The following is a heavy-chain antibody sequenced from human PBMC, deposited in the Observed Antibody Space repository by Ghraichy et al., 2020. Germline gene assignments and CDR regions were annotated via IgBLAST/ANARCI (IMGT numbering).Heavy chain of an antibody. J-gene: IGHJ4*02. CDR3: AREGYDFWSGYSVHETYYFDY. V-gene: IGHV1-2*02. D-gene: IGHD3-3*01. CDR1: GYTFTGYY. CDR2: INPNSGGT. Sequence: ASVKVSCKASGYTFTGYYMHWVRQAPGQGLEWMGWINPNSGGTNYAQKFQGRVTMTRDTSISTAYMELSRLRSDDTAVYYCAREGYDFWSGYSVHETYYFDYWGQGTLVTVSS.